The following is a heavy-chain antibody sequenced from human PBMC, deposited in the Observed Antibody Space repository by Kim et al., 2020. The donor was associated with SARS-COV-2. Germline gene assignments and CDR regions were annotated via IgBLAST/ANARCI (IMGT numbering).Heavy chain of an antibody. Sequence: GGSLRLSCAASGFTFGDYAMHWVRQAPGKGLEWVSGISWNSGSIGYADSVKGRFTISRDNAKNSLYLQMNSLRAEDTALYYCAKVLYRYYGSDSYGMDVWGQGTTVTVSS. CDR1: GFTFGDYA. V-gene: IGHV3-9*01. CDR2: ISWNSGSI. D-gene: IGHD3-10*01. J-gene: IGHJ6*02. CDR3: AKVLYRYYGSDSYGMDV.